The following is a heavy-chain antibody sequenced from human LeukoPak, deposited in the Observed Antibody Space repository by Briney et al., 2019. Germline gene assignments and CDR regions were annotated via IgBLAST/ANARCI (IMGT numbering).Heavy chain of an antibody. CDR2: IYHSGST. J-gene: IGHJ4*02. V-gene: IGHV4-30-2*01. Sequence: PSQTLSLTCAVSGGSISGGGYSWSWIRQPPGKGLEWIGYIYHSGSTYYNPSLKSRVTISVDRSKNQFSLKLSSVTAADTAVYYCARMTVAGNGDYWGQGTLVTVSS. CDR3: ARMTVAGNGDY. CDR1: GGSISGGGYS. D-gene: IGHD6-19*01.